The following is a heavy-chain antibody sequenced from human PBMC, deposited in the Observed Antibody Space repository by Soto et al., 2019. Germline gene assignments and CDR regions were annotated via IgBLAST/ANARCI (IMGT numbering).Heavy chain of an antibody. Sequence: EVQLLESGGGLVQPGGSLRLSCAASGFTFSSYAMSWVRQAPGKGPECVSAISGSGGSTYYEDSVKGRFTISRDNSKNSLYLQMNSLRAEDTAVYYCAKESYEWLAYWGQGTLVTVSS. CDR2: ISGSGGST. CDR3: AKESYEWLAY. CDR1: GFTFSSYA. D-gene: IGHD6-19*01. V-gene: IGHV3-23*01. J-gene: IGHJ4*02.